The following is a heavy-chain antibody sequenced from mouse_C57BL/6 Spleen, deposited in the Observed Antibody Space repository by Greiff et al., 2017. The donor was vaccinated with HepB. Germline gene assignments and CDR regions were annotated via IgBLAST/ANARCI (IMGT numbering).Heavy chain of an antibody. J-gene: IGHJ3*01. CDR3: TTNDGSSYGFAY. Sequence: EVQLQQSGAELVRPGASVKLSCTASGFNIKDYYMHWVKQRPEQGLEWIGRIDPEDGDTEYAPKFQGKATMTADTSSNTAYLQLSSLTSEDTAVYYCTTNDGSSYGFAYWGQGTLVTVSA. CDR1: GFNIKDYY. CDR2: IDPEDGDT. D-gene: IGHD1-1*01. V-gene: IGHV14-1*01.